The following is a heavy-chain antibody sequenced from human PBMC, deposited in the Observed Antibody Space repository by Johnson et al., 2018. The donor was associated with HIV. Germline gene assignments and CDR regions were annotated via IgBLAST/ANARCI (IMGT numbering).Heavy chain of an antibody. CDR2: ISSSGSTI. CDR3: AKDRIAGAGAFDI. D-gene: IGHD6-19*01. CDR1: GFTFSDYY. Sequence: VQLVESGGGVVKPGGSLRLSCAASGFTFSDYYMSWIRQAPGQGLEWVSYISSSGSTIYYADSVKGRFTISRDNAKNSLYLQMNSLRAEDTAVYYCAKDRIAGAGAFDIWGQGTMVTVSS. V-gene: IGHV3-11*01. J-gene: IGHJ3*02.